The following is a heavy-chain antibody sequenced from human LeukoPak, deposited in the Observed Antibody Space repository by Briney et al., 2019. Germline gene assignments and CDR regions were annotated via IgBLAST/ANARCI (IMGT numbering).Heavy chain of an antibody. J-gene: IGHJ6*04. CDR3: AKDVVPKSRPHYYYYGMDV. D-gene: IGHD2-21*01. Sequence: PGRSLRLSCAASGFTFSSYGMHWVRQAQGKGLEWVAVISYDGSNKYYADSVKGRFTISRDNSKNTLYLQMNSLRAEDTAVYYCAKDVVPKSRPHYYYYGMDVWGKGTTVTVSS. V-gene: IGHV3-30*18. CDR2: ISYDGSNK. CDR1: GFTFSSYG.